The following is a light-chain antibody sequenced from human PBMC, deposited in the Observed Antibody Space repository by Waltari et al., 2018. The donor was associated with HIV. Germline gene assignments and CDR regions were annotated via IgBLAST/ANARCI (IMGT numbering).Light chain of an antibody. Sequence: QSALTQPASVSGSPGPSITISCTGTSSDVGGYNYVAWYQQHPGKAPKLMIYDVSNRPSGVSNRFSGSKSGNTASLTISWLQAEDEADYYCSSYTSNITRVFGGGTKLTVL. V-gene: IGLV2-14*03. CDR3: SSYTSNITRV. CDR2: DVS. CDR1: SSDVGGYNY. J-gene: IGLJ3*02.